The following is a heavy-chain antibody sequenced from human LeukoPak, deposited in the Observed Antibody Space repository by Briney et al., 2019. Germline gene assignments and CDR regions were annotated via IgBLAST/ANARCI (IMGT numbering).Heavy chain of an antibody. V-gene: IGHV3-21*01. Sequence: PGGSLRLSCAASGFTFSRYTMNWVRQAPGKGLEWLSSISSSSSYIFYADSVKGRYTISRDNAKNSLYLQMNSLRAEDTAVYCCARDYYKNFDYWGQRTLVTVSS. CDR1: GFTFSRYT. CDR3: ARDYYKNFDY. CDR2: ISSSSSYI. J-gene: IGHJ4*02. D-gene: IGHD3-22*01.